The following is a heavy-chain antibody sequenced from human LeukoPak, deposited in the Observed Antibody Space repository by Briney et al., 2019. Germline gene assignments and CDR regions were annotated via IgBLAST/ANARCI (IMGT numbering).Heavy chain of an antibody. Sequence: ASVKVSCKASGGTFSSYAISWVRQAPGQGLEWMGGIIPIFGTANYAQKFQGRVTITADKSTSTAYMELSSLRSEDTAVYYCAKIAETSGIYGQGYDYWGQGTLVTVSS. CDR3: AKIAETSGIYGQGYDY. V-gene: IGHV1-69*06. J-gene: IGHJ4*02. D-gene: IGHD1-26*01. CDR2: IIPIFGTA. CDR1: GGTFSSYA.